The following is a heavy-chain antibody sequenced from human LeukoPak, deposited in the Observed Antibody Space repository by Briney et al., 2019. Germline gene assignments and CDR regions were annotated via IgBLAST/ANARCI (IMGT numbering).Heavy chain of an antibody. CDR3: VHSKPSVWTFDYHNSGYYYFDY. V-gene: IGHV2-5*02. CDR2: IYWDDDK. Sequence: SGPTLVKPTQTLTLTCSFSGFSLSTSGVAVGWSRQPPGKALEWLALIYWDDDKDYSPSLKSRLTITKDTSKNQVVLTMTNMDPVDTATYFCVHSKPSVWTFDYHNSGYYYFDYWGQGSLVTVSS. J-gene: IGHJ4*02. D-gene: IGHD3-22*01. CDR1: GFSLSTSGVA.